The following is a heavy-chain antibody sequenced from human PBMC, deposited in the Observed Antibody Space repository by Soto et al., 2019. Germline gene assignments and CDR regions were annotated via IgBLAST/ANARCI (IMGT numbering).Heavy chain of an antibody. D-gene: IGHD2-15*01. V-gene: IGHV3-30-3*01. CDR3: ARDNRLCSGGSCYSSDWFDP. CDR1: GFTFSSYA. Sequence: QVQLVESGGGVVQPGRSLRLSCAASGFTFSSYAMHWVRQAPGKGLEWVAVISYDGSNKYYADSVKGRFTISRDNSKNPLYLQMNSLRAEDTAVYYCARDNRLCSGGSCYSSDWFDPWGQGTLVTVSS. J-gene: IGHJ5*02. CDR2: ISYDGSNK.